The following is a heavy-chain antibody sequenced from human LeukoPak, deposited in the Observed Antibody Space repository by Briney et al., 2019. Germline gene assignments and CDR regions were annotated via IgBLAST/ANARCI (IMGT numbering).Heavy chain of an antibody. CDR3: AREGDYDILTGYYVPYYFDY. J-gene: IGHJ4*02. CDR2: IYYSGST. D-gene: IGHD3-9*01. V-gene: IGHV4-30-4*08. Sequence: PSETLSLTCTVSGVSISSYYWSWIRQPPGKGLEWIGYIYYSGSTYYNPSLKSRVTIPVDTSKNQFSLKLSSVTAADTAVYYCAREGDYDILTGYYVPYYFDYWGQGTLVTVSS. CDR1: GVSISSYY.